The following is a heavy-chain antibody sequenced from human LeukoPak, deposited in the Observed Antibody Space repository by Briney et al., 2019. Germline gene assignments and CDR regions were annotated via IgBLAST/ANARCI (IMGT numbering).Heavy chain of an antibody. Sequence: GASVKVSCKASGYTFTGYYMHWVRQAPGQGLEWMGWISAYNGNTNYAQKLQGRVTMTTDTSTSTAYMELRSLRSDDTAVYYCARDGRGYCSGGSCYSGGWIDPWGQGTLVTVSS. D-gene: IGHD2-15*01. CDR2: ISAYNGNT. V-gene: IGHV1-18*04. CDR3: ARDGRGYCSGGSCYSGGWIDP. CDR1: GYTFTGYY. J-gene: IGHJ5*02.